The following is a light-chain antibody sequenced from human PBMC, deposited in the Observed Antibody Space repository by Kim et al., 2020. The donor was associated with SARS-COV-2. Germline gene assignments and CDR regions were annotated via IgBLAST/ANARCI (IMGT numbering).Light chain of an antibody. V-gene: IGLV3-1*01. CDR1: KFGDKY. Sequence: SYELTQPPSVSVSPGQTASITCSGDKFGDKYVYWYQQKPGQSPVVVIYQDNHRPSGIPERFSGSNSGNTATLTISGTQAMDEADYYCQAWDSSTHNYVFGAGTKVTVL. J-gene: IGLJ1*01. CDR2: QDN. CDR3: QAWDSSTHNYV.